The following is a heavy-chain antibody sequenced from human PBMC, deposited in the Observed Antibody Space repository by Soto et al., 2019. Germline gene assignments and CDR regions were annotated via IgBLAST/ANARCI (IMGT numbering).Heavy chain of an antibody. CDR1: GATCRTNA. CDR2: VTGSGGST. V-gene: IGHV3-23*01. J-gene: IGHJ4*02. D-gene: IGHD2-15*01. CDR3: AKGGPVDVYRDFDH. Sequence: HPXGALRSPFTPFGATCRTNAMSWVGTAPGKGLEWVSSVTGSGGSTYAADSAKALFTTSRNTSKDTRYLKMNGPAAYDTAVYYCAKGGPVDVYRDFDHWGQGTLVTVSS.